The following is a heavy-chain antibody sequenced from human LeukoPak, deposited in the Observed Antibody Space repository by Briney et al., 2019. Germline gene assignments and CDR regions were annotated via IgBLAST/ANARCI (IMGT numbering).Heavy chain of an antibody. CDR3: ARVTGYMTEDYFDY. V-gene: IGHV4-4*07. Sequence: SETLSLTCTVSGGSISSYYWSWIRQPAGKGLEWIGRIYASGSTNYNPSLKSRVTISVDTSKNQFSLRLSSVTAADTAVYYCARVTGYMTEDYFDYWGQGTLITVSS. CDR2: IYASGST. J-gene: IGHJ4*02. D-gene: IGHD6-13*01. CDR1: GGSISSYY.